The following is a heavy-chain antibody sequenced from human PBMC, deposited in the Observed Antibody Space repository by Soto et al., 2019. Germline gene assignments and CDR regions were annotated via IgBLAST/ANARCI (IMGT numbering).Heavy chain of an antibody. CDR1: GGTFSSYA. J-gene: IGHJ4*02. CDR3: ARDTYPGSYSEGGYDY. CDR2: IIPIFDTP. D-gene: IGHD1-26*01. Sequence: QVQLVQSGAEVKKPGSSVKVSCKASGGTFSSYAISWVRQAPGQGLEWMGGIIPIFDTPNYAQKFHGRVTITADESTSTAYMELSSVRSEDTAVYYCARDTYPGSYSEGGYDYWGQGTLVTVSS. V-gene: IGHV1-69*12.